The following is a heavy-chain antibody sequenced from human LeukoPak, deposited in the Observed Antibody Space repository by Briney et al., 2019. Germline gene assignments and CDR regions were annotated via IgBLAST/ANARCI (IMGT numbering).Heavy chain of an antibody. Sequence: SGGSLRLSCAASGFTFSSYWMHWVRQAPGKGLVCVSRIDTDEGSTSYADSVKGRFTISRDNAKNTLYLQMNSLKAEDTAVYYCARDGSLPDYWGQRNLVTVSS. V-gene: IGHV3-74*01. J-gene: IGHJ4*02. CDR3: ARDGSLPDY. CDR1: GFTFSSYW. CDR2: IDTDEGST.